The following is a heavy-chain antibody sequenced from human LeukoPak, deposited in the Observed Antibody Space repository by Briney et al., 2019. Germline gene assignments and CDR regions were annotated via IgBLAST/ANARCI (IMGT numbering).Heavy chain of an antibody. CDR3: ATRAALDSLGWYHSYYGMGV. CDR2: ISAYNGNT. Sequence: ASVKVSCKASGGTFSTYSVSWVRQAPGQGLEWMGWISAYNGNTNYAQKLQGRVTMTTDTSTSTAYMELRSLRSDDTAVYYCATRAALDSLGWYHSYYGMGVWGQGTAVTVSS. V-gene: IGHV1-18*01. D-gene: IGHD6-19*01. J-gene: IGHJ6*02. CDR1: GGTFSTYS.